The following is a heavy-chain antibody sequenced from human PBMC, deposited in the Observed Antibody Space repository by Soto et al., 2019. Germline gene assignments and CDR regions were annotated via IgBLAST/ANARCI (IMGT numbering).Heavy chain of an antibody. V-gene: IGHV3-23*01. D-gene: IGHD6-13*01. CDR2: ISGSGGRT. Sequence: EVQLLESGGGLVQPGGSLRLSCAASGFTFSSYAMSWVRQAPGKGLEWVSAISGSGGRTYYADSVKGRFTITRDNSKNTLSLQMHSVRAEDTAVYYCAKFWPGTYYFDFWGQGTLVTVSS. J-gene: IGHJ4*02. CDR1: GFTFSSYA. CDR3: AKFWPGTYYFDF.